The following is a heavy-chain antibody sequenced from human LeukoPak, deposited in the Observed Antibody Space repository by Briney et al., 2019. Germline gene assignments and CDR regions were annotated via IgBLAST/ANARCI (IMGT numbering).Heavy chain of an antibody. D-gene: IGHD3-3*01. V-gene: IGHV4-61*08. CDR3: ARVITIFGVVIVGWFDP. CDR1: GGSISSGGYY. J-gene: IGHJ5*02. Sequence: SETLSLTCTVSGGSISSGGYYWSWIRQHPGKGLEWIGYIYYSGSTNYNPSLKSRVTISVDTSKNQFSLKLSSVTAADTAVYYCARVITIFGVVIVGWFDPWGQGTLVTVSS. CDR2: IYYSGST.